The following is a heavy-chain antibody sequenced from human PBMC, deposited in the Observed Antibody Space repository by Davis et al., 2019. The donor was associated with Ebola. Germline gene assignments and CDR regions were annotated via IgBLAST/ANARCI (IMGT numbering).Heavy chain of an antibody. J-gene: IGHJ4*02. CDR2: ISAYNGNT. CDR3: ARDAPEDIVATDTLDY. D-gene: IGHD5-12*01. CDR1: GYTFTSYG. V-gene: IGHV1-18*01. Sequence: ASVKVSCKASGYTFTSYGISWVRQAPGQGLEWMGWISAYNGNTNYAQKLQGRVTMTTDTSTSTAYMELRSLRSDDTAVYYCARDAPEDIVATDTLDYWGQGTLVTVSS.